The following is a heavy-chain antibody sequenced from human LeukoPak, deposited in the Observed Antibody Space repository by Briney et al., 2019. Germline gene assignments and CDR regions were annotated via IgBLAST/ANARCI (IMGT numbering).Heavy chain of an antibody. V-gene: IGHV3-7*03. D-gene: IGHD2-15*01. J-gene: IGHJ4*02. Sequence: GGSLRLSCAASGFTFNTYAMKWVRQPPGKGLEWVANIKQDGSEKYYVDSVKGRFTISRDNSKNTLYLQMNSLRAADTAVYYCAPKVVGSTPFDYWGQGTLVTVSS. CDR1: GFTFNTYA. CDR2: IKQDGSEK. CDR3: APKVVGSTPFDY.